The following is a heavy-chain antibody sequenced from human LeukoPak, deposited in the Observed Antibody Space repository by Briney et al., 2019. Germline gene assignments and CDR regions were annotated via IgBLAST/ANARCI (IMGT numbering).Heavy chain of an antibody. CDR3: VKDQGEAIVPRRFDY. J-gene: IGHJ4*02. CDR2: IYFSGGNT. CDR1: GFTFNNYA. V-gene: IGHV3-23*01. Sequence: GGSLRLSCAASGFTFNNYAMSWVRQAPGKGLEWVSSIYFSGGNTYSADSVKGRFTISRDNSRNTLYLQMNSLRAEDTAVYYCVKDQGEAIVPRRFDYWGQGTLVTVSS. D-gene: IGHD6-6*01.